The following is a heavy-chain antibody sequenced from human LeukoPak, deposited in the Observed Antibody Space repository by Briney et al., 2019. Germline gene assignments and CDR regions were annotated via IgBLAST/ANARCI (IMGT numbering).Heavy chain of an antibody. V-gene: IGHV3-74*01. CDR1: GFTFSTYG. CDR2: LNTGGSTT. J-gene: IGHJ2*01. CDR3: ARDQVLWWKPVGNFDL. D-gene: IGHD2-21*01. Sequence: GGSLRLSCAASGFTFSTYGMHWVRQAPGKGLVWVSRLNTGGSTTDYADSVKGRFSISRDNAKNTLYLQMNSLRVEDTAVYYCARDQVLWWKPVGNFDLWGRGTLVTVSS.